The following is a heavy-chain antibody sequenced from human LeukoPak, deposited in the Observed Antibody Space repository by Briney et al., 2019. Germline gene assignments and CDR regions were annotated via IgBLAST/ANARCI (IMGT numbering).Heavy chain of an antibody. D-gene: IGHD1-1*01. Sequence: SQTLSLTCALSVGPYSSGDYSGRCIRQPPGKGLEWLGYIFQSGSTYYNPSLKSRVTISVDRSKNQFSLKLSSVTAADTAVYYCARVGSDWNDVRYHWFDPWGQGTLVTVSS. CDR3: ARVGSDWNDVRYHWFDP. J-gene: IGHJ5*02. CDR1: VGPYSSGDYS. CDR2: IFQSGST. V-gene: IGHV4-30-2*01.